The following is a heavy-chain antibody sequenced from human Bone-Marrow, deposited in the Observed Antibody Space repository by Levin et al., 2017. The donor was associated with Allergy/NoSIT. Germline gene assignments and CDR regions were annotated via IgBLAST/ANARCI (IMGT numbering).Heavy chain of an antibody. V-gene: IGHV3-74*01. CDR1: GFTFSDYW. CDR2: INSDGGSI. Sequence: GGSLRLSCAASGFTFSDYWMHWVRQAPGKGLVWVSRINSDGGSITYADSVKGRFTISRDNAQNTMYRQVNRLTADDTAVYYCARATPVVAAPTGADYWGQGTLVTVSS. CDR3: ARATPVVAAPTGADY. J-gene: IGHJ4*02. D-gene: IGHD2-15*01.